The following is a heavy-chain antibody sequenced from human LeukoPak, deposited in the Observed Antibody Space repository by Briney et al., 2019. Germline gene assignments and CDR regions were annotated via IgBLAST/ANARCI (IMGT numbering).Heavy chain of an antibody. CDR2: ISGSGGTT. V-gene: IGHV3-23*01. CDR1: GFIFSSYP. D-gene: IGHD6-6*01. Sequence: GGSLRLYCAASGFIFSSYPMSWVRQAPGKGLEWVSAISGSGGTTYYADSVKGRFTISRDNSKNTLYLQMNSLRAGDTAIYYCAKDRGTSSSAYGMDVWGQGTTVTVSS. CDR3: AKDRGTSSSAYGMDV. J-gene: IGHJ6*02.